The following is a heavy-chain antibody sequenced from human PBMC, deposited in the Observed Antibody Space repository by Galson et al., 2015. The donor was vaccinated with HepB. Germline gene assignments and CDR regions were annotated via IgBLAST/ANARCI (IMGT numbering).Heavy chain of an antibody. CDR2: ISSSGATI. J-gene: IGHJ6*02. CDR3: ARDGGNRDYLYYYGMDV. Sequence: SLRLSCAASGFTFSSYSMNWVRQAPGKGLEWFSYISSSGATIYYADSVKGRFTISRDNAKNSLYLQMNSLRAEDTAVYYCARDGGNRDYLYYYGMDVWGQGTTVTVSS. D-gene: IGHD4-23*01. CDR1: GFTFSSYS. V-gene: IGHV3-48*04.